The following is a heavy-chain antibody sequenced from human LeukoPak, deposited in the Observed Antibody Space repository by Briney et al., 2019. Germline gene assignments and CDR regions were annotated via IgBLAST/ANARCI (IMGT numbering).Heavy chain of an antibody. Sequence: SETLSLTCIVSGGSISNYYWNWIRQPPGKGLEWIGYIYYSGSTNYNPSLKSRVTISVDTSKNQFSLKLSSVTAADTAVYYCARVADYDFWSGGRYYYMDVWGKGTTVTVSS. V-gene: IGHV4-59*01. CDR1: GGSISNYY. D-gene: IGHD3-3*01. CDR3: ARVADYDFWSGGRYYYMDV. J-gene: IGHJ6*03. CDR2: IYYSGST.